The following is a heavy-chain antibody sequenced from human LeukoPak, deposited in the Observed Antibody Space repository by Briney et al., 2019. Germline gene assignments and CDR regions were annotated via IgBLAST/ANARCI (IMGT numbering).Heavy chain of an antibody. CDR2: ISTYNGNT. CDR3: AREEWLQDEYYFDY. V-gene: IGHV1-18*01. D-gene: IGHD5-24*01. CDR1: GYTFTSYG. Sequence: ASVKVSCKASGYTFTSYGISWVRQAPGQGLEWMGWISTYNGNTNYAQKLQGRVTMTTDTSTSTAYMELRRLRSDDTAVYYCAREEWLQDEYYFDYWGQGTLVTVSS. J-gene: IGHJ4*02.